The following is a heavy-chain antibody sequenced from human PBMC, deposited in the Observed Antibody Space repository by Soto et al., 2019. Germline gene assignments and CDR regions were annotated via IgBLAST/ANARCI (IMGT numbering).Heavy chain of an antibody. V-gene: IGHV4-30-4*01. J-gene: IGHJ6*02. CDR3: ARERFDYGMDV. CDR2: IYYSGST. D-gene: IGHD3-10*01. CDR1: GGSISSGDYY. Sequence: SETLSLTCTFSGGSISSGDYYWSWIRQPPGKGLEWIGYIYYSGSTYYNPSLKSRVTISVDTSKNQFSLKLSSVTAADTAVYYCARERFDYGMDVWGQGTTVTVSS.